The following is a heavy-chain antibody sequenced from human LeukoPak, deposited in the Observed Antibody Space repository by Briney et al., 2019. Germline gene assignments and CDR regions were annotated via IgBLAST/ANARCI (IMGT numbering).Heavy chain of an antibody. V-gene: IGHV4-34*01. D-gene: IGHD3-3*01. CDR3: ARGLLYYDFWSGYLASYFDY. CDR1: GGSFSGYY. CDR2: INHSGST. J-gene: IGHJ4*02. Sequence: SETLSLTCAVYGGSFSGYYWSWIRQPPGKGLEWIGEINHSGSTNYNPSLKSRVTISVDTSKNQFSLKLSSVPAADPAVYYCARGLLYYDFWSGYLASYFDYWGQGTLVTVSS.